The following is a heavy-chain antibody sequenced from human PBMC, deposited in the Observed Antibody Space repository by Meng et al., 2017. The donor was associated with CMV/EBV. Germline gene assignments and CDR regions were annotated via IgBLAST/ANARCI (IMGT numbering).Heavy chain of an antibody. V-gene: IGHV3-21*05. CDR3: TRDVYYYDSSGYYIDY. Sequence: GGSLRLSCAASGFTFSSYEMNWVRQPPGKGLEWVSYISSSSSYIYYADSVKGRFTITRDNAKNSLYLQMNSLRAEDTAVYYCTRDVYYYDSSGYYIDYWGQGTLVTVSS. J-gene: IGHJ4*02. D-gene: IGHD3-22*01. CDR2: ISSSSSYI. CDR1: GFTFSSYE.